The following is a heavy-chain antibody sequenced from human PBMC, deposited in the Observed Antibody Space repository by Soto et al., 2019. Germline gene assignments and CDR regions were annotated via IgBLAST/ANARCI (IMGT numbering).Heavy chain of an antibody. V-gene: IGHV1-69*04. CDR1: GGTFSSYT. CDR3: ARDRHTAMAIIDY. J-gene: IGHJ4*02. D-gene: IGHD5-18*01. CDR2: IIPILGIA. Sequence: SVKVSCKASGGTFSSYTISWVRQAPGQGLERMGRIIPILGIANYAQKFQGRVTITADKSTSTAYMELSSLRSEDTAVYYCARDRHTAMAIIDYWGQGTLVTGSS.